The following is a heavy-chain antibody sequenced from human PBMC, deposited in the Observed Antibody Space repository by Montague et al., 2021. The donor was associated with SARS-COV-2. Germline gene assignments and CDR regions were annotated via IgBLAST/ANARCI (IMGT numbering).Heavy chain of an antibody. CDR3: ARLGEGVVPAPILGIGPFYSYFYMDV. CDR2: INHSGSA. J-gene: IGHJ6*03. D-gene: IGHD2-2*02. Sequence: SETLSLTCAVCGGSFSGYYWNWIRQPPGKGLEWIGEINHSGSANYNPSLKRRVTISVDTSKNQFSLKLNSVTAADTAVYYCARLGEGVVPAPILGIGPFYSYFYMDVWGKGATVTVPS. CDR1: GGSFSGYY. V-gene: IGHV4-34*01.